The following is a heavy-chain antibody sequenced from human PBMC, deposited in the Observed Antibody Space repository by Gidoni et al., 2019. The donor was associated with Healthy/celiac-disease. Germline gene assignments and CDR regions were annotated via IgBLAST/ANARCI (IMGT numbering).Heavy chain of an antibody. CDR3: VKDRGSYYAFDI. Sequence: EVQLVESGGGLVQPGGSLSPSCSAAGFTFSSYAMHWVRQAPGKGLEYVLAISSNGGSTYYADSVKGRFTISRDNSKNTLYLQMSSLRAEATAVYYGVKDRGSYYAFDIWGQGTMVTVSS. CDR1: GFTFSSYA. V-gene: IGHV3-64D*06. D-gene: IGHD1-26*01. CDR2: ISSNGGST. J-gene: IGHJ3*02.